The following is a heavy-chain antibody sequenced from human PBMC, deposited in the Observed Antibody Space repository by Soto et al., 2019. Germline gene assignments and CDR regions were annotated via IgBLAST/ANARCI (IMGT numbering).Heavy chain of an antibody. CDR1: GFTFSSYG. V-gene: IGHV3-30*18. D-gene: IGHD6-19*01. J-gene: IGHJ4*02. Sequence: GGSLRLSCAASGFTFSSYGMHWVRQAPGKGLEWVAVISYDGSNKYYADSVKGRFTISRDNSKNTLYLQMNSLRAEDTAVYYCAKSLAVAGTMDYWGQGTLVTVSS. CDR3: AKSLAVAGTMDY. CDR2: ISYDGSNK.